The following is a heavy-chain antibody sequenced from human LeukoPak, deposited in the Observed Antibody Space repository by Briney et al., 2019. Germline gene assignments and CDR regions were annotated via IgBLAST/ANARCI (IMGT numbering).Heavy chain of an antibody. V-gene: IGHV4-59*12. Sequence: SETPSLTCTVSGGSISSYCWSWIRQPPGKGLEWIGYIYYSGSTNYNPSLKSRVTMSVDTSKNQFSLKLSSVTAADTAVYYCLGSSWPNYFDYWGQGTLVTVSS. CDR1: GGSISSYC. J-gene: IGHJ4*02. CDR2: IYYSGST. D-gene: IGHD6-13*01. CDR3: LGSSWPNYFDY.